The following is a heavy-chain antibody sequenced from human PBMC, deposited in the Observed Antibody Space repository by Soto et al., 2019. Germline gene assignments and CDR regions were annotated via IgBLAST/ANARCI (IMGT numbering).Heavy chain of an antibody. CDR2: ISSSSSYI. V-gene: IGHV3-21*01. Sequence: PGGFLRLSCAASGVTFISYSMNWVRQAPGKGLEWVNSISSSSSYIYYADSVKGRFTISRDNAKNSLYLQMNSLRAEDTAVYYCARAGNDFWSGYYTIYYYYYMDVWGKGTTVTVSS. D-gene: IGHD3-3*01. J-gene: IGHJ6*03. CDR3: ARAGNDFWSGYYTIYYYYYMDV. CDR1: GVTFISYS.